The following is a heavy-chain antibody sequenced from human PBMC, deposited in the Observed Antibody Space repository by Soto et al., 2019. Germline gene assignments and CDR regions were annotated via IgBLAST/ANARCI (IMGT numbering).Heavy chain of an antibody. CDR2: INHSGGT. V-gene: IGHV4-34*02. CDR3: ARDRQYYPLLIGYQNEGHYVMDV. Sequence: QVQLQQWGAGLLKPSETLSLTCAVYGGAFSGYFWTWIRQAPGKGLEWIGKINHSGGTNYNSSLKRRVTISVDTSKTQFSLILSSVTAADTAVYYCARDRQYYPLLIGYQNEGHYVMDVWGQGNTVTVSS. D-gene: IGHD3-3*02. J-gene: IGHJ6*02. CDR1: GGAFSGYF.